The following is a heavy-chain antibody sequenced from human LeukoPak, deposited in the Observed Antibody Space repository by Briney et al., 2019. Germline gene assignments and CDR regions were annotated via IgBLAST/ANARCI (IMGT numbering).Heavy chain of an antibody. D-gene: IGHD3-9*01. CDR2: ISSSRSTI. J-gene: IGHJ4*02. V-gene: IGHV3-11*01. CDR3: ARGRHYDILTGYFGMAYYFDY. Sequence: GGSLRLSCAASGFTFSDYYMSWIRQAPGKGLEWVSYISSSRSTIYYADSVKGRFTISRDNAKNSLYLQMNSLRAEDTAVYYCARGRHYDILTGYFGMAYYFDYWGQGTLVTVSS. CDR1: GFTFSDYY.